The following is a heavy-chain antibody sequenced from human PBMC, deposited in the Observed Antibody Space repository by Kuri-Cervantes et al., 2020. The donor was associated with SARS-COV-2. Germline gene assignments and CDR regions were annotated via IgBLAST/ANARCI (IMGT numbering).Heavy chain of an antibody. V-gene: IGHV4-39*01. CDR3: ARARSYDFWSDSRINWFDP. CDR1: GGSISSSSYY. CDR2: IYYSGST. D-gene: IGHD3-3*01. J-gene: IGHJ5*02. Sequence: GSLRLSCTVSGGSISSSSYYWGWIRQPPGKGLEWIGSIYYSGSTYYNPSLKSRVTISVDTSKNQFSLKLSSVTAADTAVYYCARARSYDFWSDSRINWFDPWGQGTLVTVSS.